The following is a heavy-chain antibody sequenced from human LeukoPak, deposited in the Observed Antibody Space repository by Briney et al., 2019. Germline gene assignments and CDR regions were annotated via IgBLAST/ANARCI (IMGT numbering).Heavy chain of an antibody. V-gene: IGHV4-30-2*01. CDR3: ARKNHSGYDSWGSNWFDP. CDR1: GGSISSGGYS. J-gene: IGHJ5*02. CDR2: INHSGST. Sequence: PSQTLSLTCAVSGGSISSGGYSWSWIRQPPGKGLEWIGEINHSGSTNYNPSLKSRVTISVDTSKNQFSLKLSSVTAADTAVYYCARKNHSGYDSWGSNWFDPWGQGTLVTVSS. D-gene: IGHD5-12*01.